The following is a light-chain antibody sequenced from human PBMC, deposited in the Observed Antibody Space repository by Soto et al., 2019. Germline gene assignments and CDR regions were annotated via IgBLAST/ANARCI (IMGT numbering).Light chain of an antibody. CDR2: SNS. Sequence: QSVLAQPPSASGTPGQTVTISCSGGSSNIKTNGVSWYQQVPGAAPKLLIYSNSQRPSGAPDRFSGSKSGTSASLAISGLQSEDEATYHCSTWDDSLNGLIFGSGTKLTVL. V-gene: IGLV1-44*01. CDR3: STWDDSLNGLI. J-gene: IGLJ2*01. CDR1: SSNIKTNG.